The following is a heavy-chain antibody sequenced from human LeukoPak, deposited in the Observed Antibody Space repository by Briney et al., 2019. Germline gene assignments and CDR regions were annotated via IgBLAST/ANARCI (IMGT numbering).Heavy chain of an antibody. Sequence: PSETLSLTCTLSGGSISSSSYYWGWIRQPPGKGLEWIGSIYYSGSTYYNPSLKSRVTISVDTSKNQFSLKLSSVTAADTAVYYCARVVGATSPIFDYWGQGTLVTVSS. J-gene: IGHJ4*02. CDR1: GGSISSSSYY. CDR3: ARVVGATSPIFDY. CDR2: IYYSGST. D-gene: IGHD1-26*01. V-gene: IGHV4-39*01.